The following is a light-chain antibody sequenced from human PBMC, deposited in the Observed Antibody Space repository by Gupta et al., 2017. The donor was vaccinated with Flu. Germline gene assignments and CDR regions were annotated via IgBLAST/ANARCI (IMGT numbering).Light chain of an antibody. CDR2: EVD. J-gene: IGLJ2*01. V-gene: IGLV2-8*01. Sequence: QSALTPPPSASGSPGQSVTISCTGTSSDVGGYHYASWYQQYPGKAPRSLIFEVDKRPSGVPDRFSGSKSGNAASLTVSGLQAEDEADYYCSSYAGSSNSVVFGRGTKLTVL. CDR1: SSDVGGYHY. CDR3: SSYAGSSNSVV.